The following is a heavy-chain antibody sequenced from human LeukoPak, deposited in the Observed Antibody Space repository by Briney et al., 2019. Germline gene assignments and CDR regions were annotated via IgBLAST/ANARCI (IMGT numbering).Heavy chain of an antibody. D-gene: IGHD3-10*01. V-gene: IGHV3-23*01. CDR1: GFTFSSYA. CDR2: ISGSGGST. Sequence: GGSLRLSCAASGFTFSSYAMSWVRQAPGKGLEWVSAISGSGGSTYYADSVKGRFTISRDNSKNTLYLQMNSLRADDTALYYCTIWREGVQGTYLDYWGQGTLVTVSS. CDR3: TIWREGVQGTYLDY. J-gene: IGHJ4*02.